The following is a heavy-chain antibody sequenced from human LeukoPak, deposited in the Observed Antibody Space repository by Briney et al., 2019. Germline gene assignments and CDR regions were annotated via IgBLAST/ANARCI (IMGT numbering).Heavy chain of an antibody. D-gene: IGHD3-22*01. CDR2: ISYSGRT. CDR1: GGSTSSSSFY. V-gene: IGHV4-39*01. J-gene: IGHJ4*02. Sequence: PSETLSLTCTVSGGSTSSSSFYWGWLRQPPGKGLECIGRISYSGRTYYNLSLQSRVTISVDTSKNQFSLRLSSVTAADTAVYYCARLRAYYYDSSGYYNFDFWGQGTLVTVSS. CDR3: ARLRAYYYDSSGYYNFDF.